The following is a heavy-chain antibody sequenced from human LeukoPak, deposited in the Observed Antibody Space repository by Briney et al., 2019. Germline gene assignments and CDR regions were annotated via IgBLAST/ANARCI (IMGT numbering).Heavy chain of an antibody. Sequence: ASVKVSCKASGGTFSSYAISWVRQASGQGLEWMGGIIPIFGTANYAQKFQGRVTITTDESTSTAYMELSSLRSEDTAVYYCASPISAGSTSHGAFDIWGQGTMVTVSS. J-gene: IGHJ3*02. CDR1: GGTFSSYA. CDR2: IIPIFGTA. D-gene: IGHD2-2*01. V-gene: IGHV1-69*05. CDR3: ASPISAGSTSHGAFDI.